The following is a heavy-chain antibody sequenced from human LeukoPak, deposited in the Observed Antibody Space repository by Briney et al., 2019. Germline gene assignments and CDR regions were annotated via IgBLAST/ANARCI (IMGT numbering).Heavy chain of an antibody. V-gene: IGHV3-48*01. J-gene: IGHJ3*02. Sequence: SGGSLRLSCAASGFTFSNYSMNWVRQAPGKGLEWVSYISSSSSTIYYADSVKGRFTISRDNAKNSLYLQMNSLRAEDTAVYYCARNEGVLRYFDWLLDAFDIWGQGTMVTVSS. CDR1: GFTFSNYS. D-gene: IGHD3-9*01. CDR2: ISSSSSTI. CDR3: ARNEGVLRYFDWLLDAFDI.